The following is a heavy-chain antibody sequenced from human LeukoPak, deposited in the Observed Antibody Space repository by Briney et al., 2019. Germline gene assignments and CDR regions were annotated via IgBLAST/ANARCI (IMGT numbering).Heavy chain of an antibody. J-gene: IGHJ3*02. Sequence: GGSLRLSCAASGFTFSRYGMHWVRQAPGKGLEWVSVIYSGGNTYYADSVKGRFTISRDNTKNTLYLQMNSLRADDTAVYYCARDVGFIVGATPGAFDIWGQGTMVTVSS. CDR2: IYSGGNT. D-gene: IGHD1-26*01. CDR3: ARDVGFIVGATPGAFDI. V-gene: IGHV3-66*01. CDR1: GFTFSRYG.